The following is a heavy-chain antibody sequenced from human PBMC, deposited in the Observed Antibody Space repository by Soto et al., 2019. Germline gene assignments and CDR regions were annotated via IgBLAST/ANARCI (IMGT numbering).Heavy chain of an antibody. CDR3: ARDWGLRYFDWPTRRAFDI. Sequence: PGGSLRLSCAASGFTFSSYSMNWVRQAPGKGLEWVSSISSSSSYIYYADSVKGRFTISRDNAKNSLYLQMNSLRAEDTAVYYCARDWGLRYFDWPTRRAFDIWGQGTMVTVSS. CDR2: ISSSSSYI. V-gene: IGHV3-21*01. D-gene: IGHD3-9*01. J-gene: IGHJ3*02. CDR1: GFTFSSYS.